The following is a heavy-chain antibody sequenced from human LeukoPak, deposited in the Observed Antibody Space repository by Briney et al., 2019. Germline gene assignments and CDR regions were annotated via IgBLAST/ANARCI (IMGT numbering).Heavy chain of an antibody. D-gene: IGHD6-13*01. Sequence: NPSETLSLTCTVSGGFISRYYWSWIRQPPGEGLEWIGYADHSGDTKHNPSLKSRVTISVDTSKRQISLKLRSVTAADTAFYYCARLTSSWYQDWYFDLWGRGTLVTVSS. CDR1: GGFISRYY. CDR3: ARLTSSWYQDWYFDL. CDR2: ADHSGDT. V-gene: IGHV4-59*12. J-gene: IGHJ2*01.